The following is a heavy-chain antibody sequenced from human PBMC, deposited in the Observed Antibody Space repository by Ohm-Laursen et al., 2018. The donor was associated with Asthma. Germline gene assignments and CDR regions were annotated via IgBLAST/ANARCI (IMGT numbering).Heavy chain of an antibody. CDR1: GFTFSSQG. D-gene: IGHD1-14*01. Sequence: SLRLSCAASGFTFSSQGMTWVRQAPGKGLEWVAGVSGRGDTTYYADSVKGRFTISRDNSKNTLYLQMNSLRAEDTAVYYCARGPRGRIDSYFDCWGQGTLVTVSS. J-gene: IGHJ4*02. V-gene: IGHV3-23*01. CDR2: VSGRGDTT. CDR3: ARGPRGRIDSYFDC.